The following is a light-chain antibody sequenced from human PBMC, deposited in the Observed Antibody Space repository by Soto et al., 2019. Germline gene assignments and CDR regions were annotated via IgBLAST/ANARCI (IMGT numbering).Light chain of an antibody. V-gene: IGKV3-15*01. CDR2: GAS. CDR1: QPISRN. Sequence: EIVMTQSPATLSVSPGQGATLSCRASQPISRNLAWYQQKPGQAPRLLMYGASTRATDIPGRFSGGGSGTEFTHTISSLQSEDFAIYFCQQYNTWPRTFGQGTKVEVK. J-gene: IGKJ1*01. CDR3: QQYNTWPRT.